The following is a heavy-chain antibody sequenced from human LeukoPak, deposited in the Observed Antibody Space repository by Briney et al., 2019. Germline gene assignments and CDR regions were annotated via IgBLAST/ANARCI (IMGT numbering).Heavy chain of an antibody. Sequence: ASVKVSCKASGYTFTSYYMHWVRQAPGQGLEWMGIINPSGGSTSYAQKFQGRVTMTRDMSTSTVYMELSSLRSEDTAVYYCARVISYGYSLYYYYYYMDVWGKGTTVTISS. J-gene: IGHJ6*03. D-gene: IGHD5-18*01. CDR2: INPSGGST. V-gene: IGHV1-46*01. CDR3: ARVISYGYSLYYYYYYMDV. CDR1: GYTFTSYY.